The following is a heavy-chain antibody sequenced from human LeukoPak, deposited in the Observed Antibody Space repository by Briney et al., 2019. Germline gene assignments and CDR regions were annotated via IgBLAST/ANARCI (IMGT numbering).Heavy chain of an antibody. J-gene: IGHJ6*02. CDR1: GGTFSSYA. D-gene: IGHD1-26*01. Sequence: ASVKVSCKASGGTFSSYAISWVRQAPGQGLEWMGGIIPIFGTANYAQKFQGRVTITADESTSTAYMELSSLRPEDTAVYYCARVNRELRYYYGMDVWGQGTTVTVSS. V-gene: IGHV1-69*13. CDR2: IIPIFGTA. CDR3: ARVNRELRYYYGMDV.